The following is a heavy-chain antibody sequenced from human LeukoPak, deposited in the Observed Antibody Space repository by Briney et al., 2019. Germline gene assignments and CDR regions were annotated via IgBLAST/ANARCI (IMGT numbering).Heavy chain of an antibody. CDR1: GGSISSYY. Sequence: SETLSLNCTVSGGSISSYYWSWIRQPPGKGLEWIGYIYYSGSTNYNPSLKSRVTISVDTSKNQFSLKLSSVTAADTAVYYCARGRSSSWRAPDAEYFQHWGQGTLVTVSS. V-gene: IGHV4-59*01. CDR2: IYYSGST. D-gene: IGHD6-13*01. CDR3: ARGRSSSWRAPDAEYFQH. J-gene: IGHJ1*01.